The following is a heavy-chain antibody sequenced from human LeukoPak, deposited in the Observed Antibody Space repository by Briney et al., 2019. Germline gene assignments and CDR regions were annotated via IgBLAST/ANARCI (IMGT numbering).Heavy chain of an antibody. D-gene: IGHD2-2*01. CDR3: ARERGGVVVPAAPLDP. CDR2: VSYDGSNK. V-gene: IGHV3-30*04. J-gene: IGHJ5*02. Sequence: QPGGSLRLSCAASGFTFSSYAMHWVRQAPGKGLEWVAVVSYDGSNKYYADSVKGRFTISRDNSKNTLYLQMNSLRAEDTAVYYCARERGGVVVPAAPLDPWGQGTLVTVSS. CDR1: GFTFSSYA.